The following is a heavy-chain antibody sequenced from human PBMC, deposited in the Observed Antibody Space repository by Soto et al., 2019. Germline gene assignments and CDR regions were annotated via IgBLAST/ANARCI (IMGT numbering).Heavy chain of an antibody. Sequence: QVQLVQSGAEVKKPGASVKVSCKASGYTFTSYDINWVRQATGQGLEWMGWMNPNSGNTGYAQKFQGRVTMTRNTSISTAYMGLSSLRSEDTAVYYCARPTYDFWSGYLKDAFDIWGQGTMVTVSS. CDR3: ARPTYDFWSGYLKDAFDI. CDR2: MNPNSGNT. J-gene: IGHJ3*02. D-gene: IGHD3-3*01. CDR1: GYTFTSYD. V-gene: IGHV1-8*01.